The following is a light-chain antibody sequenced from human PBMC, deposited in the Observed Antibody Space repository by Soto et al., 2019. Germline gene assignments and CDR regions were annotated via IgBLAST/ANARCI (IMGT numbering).Light chain of an antibody. CDR1: QSVSSY. Sequence: EIVLTQSPATLSLYPVERATLSFRASQSVSSYLAWYQQKPGQAPRLLIYAASNRATGIPARFSGSGSGTDFTLTISILEPEDFEVNYRSQRSNWLTFGGRSKVDIK. V-gene: IGKV3-11*01. CDR2: AAS. CDR3: SQRSNWLT. J-gene: IGKJ4*01.